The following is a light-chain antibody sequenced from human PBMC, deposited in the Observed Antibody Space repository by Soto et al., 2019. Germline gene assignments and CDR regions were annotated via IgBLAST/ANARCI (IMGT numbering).Light chain of an antibody. Sequence: EIVLTHSPGTLSLSPGERATLSCRASQSVSSSYLAWYQQKPGQGPRLLIYGASSRATGIPDRFSGSGSGTDFTLTISSLEPEDFAVYFCQQRGTRPPWTFGQGTK. CDR1: QSVSSSY. CDR3: QQRGTRPPWT. V-gene: IGKV3D-20*02. J-gene: IGKJ1*01. CDR2: GAS.